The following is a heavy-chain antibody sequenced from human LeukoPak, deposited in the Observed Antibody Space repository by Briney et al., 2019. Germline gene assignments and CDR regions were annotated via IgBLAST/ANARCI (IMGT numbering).Heavy chain of an antibody. CDR1: GGSISSSSYY. D-gene: IGHD6-13*01. V-gene: IGHV4-39*01. CDR3: AKRAAGKNWFDP. Sequence: SETLSLTCTVSGGSISSSSYYWGWIRQPPGKGLEWIGSINYSGRTYFNPSLMSRVTISVDTSNNQFSLRLSSVTAADTAVYYCAKRAAGKNWFDPWGQGTLVTVSS. J-gene: IGHJ5*02. CDR2: INYSGRT.